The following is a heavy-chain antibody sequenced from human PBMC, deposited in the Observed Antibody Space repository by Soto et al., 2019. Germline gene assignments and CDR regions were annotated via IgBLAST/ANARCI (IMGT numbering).Heavy chain of an antibody. D-gene: IGHD6-13*01. Sequence: SVKVSCKASGGTFSSYAISWVRQAPGQGLEWMGGIIPIFGTANYAQKFQGRVTITADESTSTAYMELSSLRSEDTAVYDCASGVIAAAGNYYYYGMDVWGQGTTVTVSS. J-gene: IGHJ6*02. CDR3: ASGVIAAAGNYYYYGMDV. V-gene: IGHV1-69*13. CDR1: GGTFSSYA. CDR2: IIPIFGTA.